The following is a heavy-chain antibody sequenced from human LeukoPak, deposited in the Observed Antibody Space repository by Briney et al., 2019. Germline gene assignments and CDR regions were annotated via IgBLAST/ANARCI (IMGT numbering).Heavy chain of an antibody. CDR2: ISYDGSNK. D-gene: IGHD1-26*01. CDR3: ARGVSVGSYYLWYFDL. V-gene: IGHV3-30-3*01. J-gene: IGHJ2*01. Sequence: GGSLRLSCAASGFTFSSYAMHWVRQAPGKGLEWVAVISYDGSNKYYADSVKGRFTISRDNSKNTLYLQMNSLRAEDTAVYYCARGVSVGSYYLWYFDLWGRGTLVTVSS. CDR1: GFTFSSYA.